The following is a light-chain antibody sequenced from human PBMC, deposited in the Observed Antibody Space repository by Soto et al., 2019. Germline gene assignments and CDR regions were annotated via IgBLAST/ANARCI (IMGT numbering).Light chain of an antibody. CDR2: TAS. J-gene: IGKJ4*01. V-gene: IGKV1-27*01. CDR3: LNHNSVLLT. Sequence: DIQMTQSPSSLTASVGDRVTITCRASQGISNYLAWYQQKPGEVPNLLIYTASTLQSGVPSRFSGSGSGTDFTLTISSLQPEDVATYYCLNHNSVLLTFGGGTRVEIK. CDR1: QGISNY.